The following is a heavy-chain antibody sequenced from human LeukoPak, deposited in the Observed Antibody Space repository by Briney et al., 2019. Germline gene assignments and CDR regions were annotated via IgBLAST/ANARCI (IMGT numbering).Heavy chain of an antibody. V-gene: IGHV3-21*01. CDR2: ISSSSSYI. CDR3: ARDRYSSSIFDY. CDR1: GFTFGSCS. D-gene: IGHD6-6*01. J-gene: IGHJ4*02. Sequence: GGSLRLSCAASGFTFGSCSMNWVHQAPGKGLEWVSSISSSSSYIYYADSVKGRFTISRDNAKNSLYLQMNSLRAEDTAVYYCARDRYSSSIFDYWGQGTLATVSS.